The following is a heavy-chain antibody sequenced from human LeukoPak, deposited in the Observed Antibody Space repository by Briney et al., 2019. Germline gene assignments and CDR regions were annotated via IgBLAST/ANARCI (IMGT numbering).Heavy chain of an antibody. D-gene: IGHD6-13*01. Sequence: PGGSLRLSCAASGFTFSNYWMSWVRQAPGKGLEWVSSISSSSSYIYYADSVKGRFTISRDNAKNSLYLQMNSLRAEDTAVYYCARDSAHRRLEAAGLGYWGQGTLVTVSS. CDR1: GFTFSNYW. CDR3: ARDSAHRRLEAAGLGY. J-gene: IGHJ4*02. V-gene: IGHV3-21*01. CDR2: ISSSSSYI.